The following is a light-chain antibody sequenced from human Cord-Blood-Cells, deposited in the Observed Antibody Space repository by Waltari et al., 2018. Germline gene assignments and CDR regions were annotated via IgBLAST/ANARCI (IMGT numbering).Light chain of an antibody. CDR1: SSNIGAGYA. CDR2: GNS. V-gene: IGLV1-40*01. CDR3: QSYDSSLSGWV. Sequence: QSVLTQPPSVSGAPGQRVTISCTGSSSNIGAGYAVHWYQQLPGPAPKLLIYGNSNRPSGVPDRFSGSKSGTSASLAITGLQAEDEADYYCQSYDSSLSGWVFGGGTKLTVL. J-gene: IGLJ3*02.